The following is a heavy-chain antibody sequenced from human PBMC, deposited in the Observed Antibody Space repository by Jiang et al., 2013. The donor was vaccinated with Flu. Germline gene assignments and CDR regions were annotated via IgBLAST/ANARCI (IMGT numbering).Heavy chain of an antibody. CDR3: ARGFGAAVSGGFYYYYMDV. Sequence: SGAEVKKPGSSVKVSCKASGGTFSSYAISWVRQAPGQGLEWMGGIIPIFGTANYAQKFQGRVTITADESTSTAYMELSSLRSEDTAVYYCARGFGAAVSGGFYYYYMDVWGKGTTVTVSS. CDR1: GGTFSSYA. CDR2: IIPIFGTA. J-gene: IGHJ6*03. V-gene: IGHV1-69*01. D-gene: IGHD3-16*01.